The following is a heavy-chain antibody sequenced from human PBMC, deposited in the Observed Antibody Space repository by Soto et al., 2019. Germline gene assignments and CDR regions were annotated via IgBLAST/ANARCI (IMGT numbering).Heavy chain of an antibody. J-gene: IGHJ4*01. Sequence: SETLSLTCTVSGGSIRSVYWSWIRQPPGKGLEWIGFIFHSGNAKYNPSLKSRVTISVDTSKNQFSLSLDSVTAADTAVYFCARAHAPTLPFDYWGQGTLVTAPQ. CDR3: ARAHAPTLPFDY. V-gene: IGHV4-59*01. D-gene: IGHD2-2*01. CDR1: GGSIRSVY. CDR2: IFHSGNA.